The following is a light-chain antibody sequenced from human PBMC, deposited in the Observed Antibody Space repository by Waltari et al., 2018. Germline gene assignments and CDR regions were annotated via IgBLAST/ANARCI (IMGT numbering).Light chain of an antibody. J-gene: IGKJ3*01. CDR3: QQYNNWPFS. CDR2: GGS. V-gene: IGKV3-15*01. CDR1: RKLYSS. Sequence: DIMMTQSPATLSASPGERVTLHCRASRKLYSSLAWYRQKPGQAPRLLIFGGSARATDIPARFSGSGSGTDFILTISSLQPEDFAVYYCQQYNNWPFSFGPGTKVEMK.